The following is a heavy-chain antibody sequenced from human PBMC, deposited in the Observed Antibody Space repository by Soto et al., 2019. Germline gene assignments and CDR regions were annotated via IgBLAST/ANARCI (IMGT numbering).Heavy chain of an antibody. CDR1: GFSFSSYA. CDR2: IWFDGTNR. V-gene: IGHV3-33*01. D-gene: IGHD5-18*01. CDR3: SRDTAMITGRLDY. J-gene: IGHJ4*02. Sequence: GGSLRLSCAASGFSFSSYAMHWVRQAPGKGLEWVAVIWFDGTNRDYADSVKGRFTISRDNSKNTLYLQMNSLRAEDTAVYYCSRDTAMITGRLDYWGQGTLVTVSS.